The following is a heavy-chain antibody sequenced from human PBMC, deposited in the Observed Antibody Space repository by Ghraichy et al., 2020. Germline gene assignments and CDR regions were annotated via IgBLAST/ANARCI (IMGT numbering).Heavy chain of an antibody. CDR2: IYYSGST. V-gene: IGHV4-31*03. CDR3: ARGQEGDSSGYYPLWNYYGMDV. D-gene: IGHD3-22*01. Sequence: SETLSLTCTVSGGSISSGGYYWSWIRQHPGKGLEWIGYIYYSGSTYYNPSLKSRVTISVDTSKNQFSLKLSSVTAADTAVYYCARGQEGDSSGYYPLWNYYGMDVWGQGTTVTVSS. CDR1: GGSISSGGYY. J-gene: IGHJ6*02.